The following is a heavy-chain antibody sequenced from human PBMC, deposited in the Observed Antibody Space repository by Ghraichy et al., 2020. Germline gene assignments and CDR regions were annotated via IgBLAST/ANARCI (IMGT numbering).Heavy chain of an antibody. D-gene: IGHD3-22*01. Sequence: GGSLRLSCAASGFTFSSYSMNWVRQAPGKGLEWVSYISSSSSTIYYADSVKGRFTISRDNAKNSLYLQMNSLRDEDTAVYYCAREGAYYYDSSGYSALTLWGQGTLVTVSS. V-gene: IGHV3-48*02. CDR3: AREGAYYYDSSGYSALTL. J-gene: IGHJ4*02. CDR1: GFTFSSYS. CDR2: ISSSSSTI.